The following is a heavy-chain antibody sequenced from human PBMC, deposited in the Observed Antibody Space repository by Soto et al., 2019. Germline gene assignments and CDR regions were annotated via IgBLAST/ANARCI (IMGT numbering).Heavy chain of an antibody. Sequence: QVQLVQSGAEVKKPGASVKVSCKTSGYTFTNFGISWVRQAPGQGLEWMGWINTYNGNTNYAQKFQGSVTMTTDTSTSKAYMELRSLRTDDTAVYYCARGGTQIDYWGQGTLVTVSS. CDR1: GYTFTNFG. CDR2: INTYNGNT. J-gene: IGHJ4*02. CDR3: ARGGTQIDY. V-gene: IGHV1-18*01. D-gene: IGHD3-16*01.